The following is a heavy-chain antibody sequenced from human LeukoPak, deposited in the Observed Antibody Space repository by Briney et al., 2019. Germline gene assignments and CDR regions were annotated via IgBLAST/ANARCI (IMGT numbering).Heavy chain of an antibody. CDR2: ISSSGSAI. D-gene: IGHD6-13*01. Sequence: GGSLRLSCAASGFTFTSYEMSWVRQAPGKGLEWVSYISSSGSAIYYADSVKGQFTISRDNAKNSLYLQMNSLRAEDTAVYYCARSWSANYYYFYGMDVWGKGTTVTVSS. V-gene: IGHV3-48*03. CDR1: GFTFTSYE. CDR3: ARSWSANYYYFYGMDV. J-gene: IGHJ6*04.